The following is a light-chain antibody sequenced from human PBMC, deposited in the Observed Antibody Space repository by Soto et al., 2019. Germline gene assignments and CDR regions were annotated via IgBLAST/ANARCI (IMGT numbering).Light chain of an antibody. J-gene: IGLJ2*01. CDR1: SSNIGSNT. V-gene: IGLV1-44*01. CDR2: SNN. CDR3: AAWDDSLNGVV. Sequence: QYVLTQAPSGSGTPGQRVTISCSGSSSNIGSNTVNWYQQLPGTAPQLLIYSNNQRPSGVPDRFSGSKSGTSASLAISGLQSEDEADYYCAAWDDSLNGVVFGGGTKLTVL.